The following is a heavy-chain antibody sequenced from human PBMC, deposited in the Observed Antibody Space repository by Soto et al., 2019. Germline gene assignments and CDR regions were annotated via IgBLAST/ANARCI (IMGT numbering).Heavy chain of an antibody. Sequence: GGALRLSCGASGFSFSSYSMNWVRQAPGKGLEWVSSISSSSSYIYYADSVKGRFTISRDNAKNSLYLQMNRLRAEDTAVYYCATLEGGGSHYYYGLDVWAQGATLTVSS. CDR2: ISSSSSYI. V-gene: IGHV3-21*01. J-gene: IGHJ6*02. CDR1: GFSFSSYS. CDR3: ATLEGGGSHYYYGLDV. D-gene: IGHD1-26*01.